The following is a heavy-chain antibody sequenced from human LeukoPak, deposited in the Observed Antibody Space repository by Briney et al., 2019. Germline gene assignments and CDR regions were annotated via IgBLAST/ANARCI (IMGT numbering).Heavy chain of an antibody. CDR3: ARDLDYYDSSGYSFAFDI. CDR1: GGTFSSYA. Sequence: ASVKVSCKASGGTFSSYAISWVRQAPGQGLEWMGWINPNSGGTNYAQKFQGRVTMTRDTSISTAYMELSRLRSDDTAVYYCARDLDYYDSSGYSFAFDIWGQGTMVTVSS. CDR2: INPNSGGT. D-gene: IGHD3-22*01. V-gene: IGHV1-2*02. J-gene: IGHJ3*02.